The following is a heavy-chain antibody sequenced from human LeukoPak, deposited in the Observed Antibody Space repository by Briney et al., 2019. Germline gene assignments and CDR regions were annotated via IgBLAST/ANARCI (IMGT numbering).Heavy chain of an antibody. D-gene: IGHD2-2*01. CDR2: IYYSGST. V-gene: IGHV4-39*07. Sequence: PSETLSLTCTVSGGSITSSNYFWGWIRQSPGTGLEWIGSIYYSGSTYYNPSLKSRVTISVETSKIQFSLKLSSVTAADSAVYYCARDSCSSTSCRRKFDNWGQGTLVTVSS. J-gene: IGHJ4*02. CDR1: GGSITSSNYF. CDR3: ARDSCSSTSCRRKFDN.